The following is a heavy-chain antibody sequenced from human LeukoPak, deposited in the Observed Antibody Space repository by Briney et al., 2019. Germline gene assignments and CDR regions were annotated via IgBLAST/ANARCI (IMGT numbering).Heavy chain of an antibody. CDR1: GYSLSNYW. V-gene: IGHV5-10-1*01. CDR3: ATGASKVTTDFANY. J-gene: IGHJ4*02. CDR2: IDPSDSYT. Sequence: GESLKIPCKGSGYSLSNYWISWVRQMPGKGLEWMGRIDPSDSYTKYGPSFEGHVTISVDKSISTAFLQWNSLKASDSAMYYCATGASKVTTDFANYWGQGTQVAVSS. D-gene: IGHD4-17*01.